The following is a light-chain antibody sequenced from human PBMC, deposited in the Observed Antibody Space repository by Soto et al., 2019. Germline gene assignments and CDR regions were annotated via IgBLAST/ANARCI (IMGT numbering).Light chain of an antibody. J-gene: IGKJ5*01. CDR2: DAS. CDR3: QQRSNWPKIT. V-gene: IGKV3-11*01. Sequence: EIVMTQSPATLSVSPGERATLSCRASQSVSSYLAWYQQKPGQAPRLLIYDASNRATGIPARFSGSGSGTEFTLTISSLEPEDFEVYYCQQRSNWPKITFGQGTRREIK. CDR1: QSVSSY.